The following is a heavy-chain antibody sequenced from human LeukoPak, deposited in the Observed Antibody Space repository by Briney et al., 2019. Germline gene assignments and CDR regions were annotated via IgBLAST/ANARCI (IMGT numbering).Heavy chain of an antibody. V-gene: IGHV3-7*01. J-gene: IGHJ5*02. CDR3: LSWGVENP. CDR2: VDPDGSGK. Sequence: PGGSLRLSCAASGFTISCYWMNWVRQAPGKGLEWVANVDPDGSGKYYIDSVKGRFTVSRDNAKNSLYLQMTSLRAEDMATYYCLSWGVENPWGQGTLVSVSS. D-gene: IGHD7-27*01. CDR1: GFTISCYW.